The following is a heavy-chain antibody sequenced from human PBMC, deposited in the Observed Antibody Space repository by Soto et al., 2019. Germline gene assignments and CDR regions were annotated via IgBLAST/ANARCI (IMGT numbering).Heavy chain of an antibody. CDR3: TTAGFEVRGVITTYGGPDY. Sequence: EVQLVESGGGLVKPGGSLRLSCAASGFTFSNAWMNWVRQAPGKGLEWVGRIKSKTDGGTTDYAAPVKGRFTISRDDSKNTLYLQMNSLKTEDTAVYYCTTAGFEVRGVITTYGGPDYWGQGTLVTVSS. V-gene: IGHV3-15*07. CDR1: GFTFSNAW. CDR2: IKSKTDGGTT. D-gene: IGHD3-10*01. J-gene: IGHJ4*02.